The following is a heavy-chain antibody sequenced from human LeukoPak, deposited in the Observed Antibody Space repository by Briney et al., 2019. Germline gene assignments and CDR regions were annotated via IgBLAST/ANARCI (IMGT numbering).Heavy chain of an antibody. CDR1: GGSISSYY. D-gene: IGHD5-24*01. J-gene: IGHJ4*02. CDR2: IYYSGST. CDR3: ARHADDGYNFDY. V-gene: IGHV4-59*05. Sequence: PSETLSLTCTVSGGSISSYYWSWIRQPPGKGLEWIGSIYYSGSTYYNPSLKSRVTISVDTSKNQFSLKLSSVTAADTAVYYCARHADDGYNFDYWGQGTLVTVSS.